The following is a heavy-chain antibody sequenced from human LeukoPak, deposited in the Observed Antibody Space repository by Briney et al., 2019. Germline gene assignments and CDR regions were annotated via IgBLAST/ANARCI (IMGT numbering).Heavy chain of an antibody. CDR2: IIPIFGTA. CDR3: ARDGTIAVAGY. D-gene: IGHD6-19*01. J-gene: IGHJ4*02. Sequence: ASVKVSCKASGGTFSSYAISWVRQAPGQGLEWMGGIIPIFGTANYAQKFQGRVTITADESTSTAYMELSSLRSDDTAVYYCARDGTIAVAGYWGQGTLVTVSS. V-gene: IGHV1-69*01. CDR1: GGTFSSYA.